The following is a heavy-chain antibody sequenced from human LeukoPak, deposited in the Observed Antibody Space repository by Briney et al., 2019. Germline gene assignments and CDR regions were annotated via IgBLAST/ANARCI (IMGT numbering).Heavy chain of an antibody. J-gene: IGHJ4*02. CDR2: ISYDGSNK. CDR3: AKDSYSSSWYYFDY. D-gene: IGHD6-13*01. CDR1: GFTFSSYA. Sequence: GGSLRLSCAASGFTFSSYAMHWVRQAPGKGLEWVAVISYDGSNKYYADSVKGRFTISRDNSKNTLYLQMNSLRAEDTAVYYCAKDSYSSSWYYFDYWGQGTLVTVSS. V-gene: IGHV3-30-3*01.